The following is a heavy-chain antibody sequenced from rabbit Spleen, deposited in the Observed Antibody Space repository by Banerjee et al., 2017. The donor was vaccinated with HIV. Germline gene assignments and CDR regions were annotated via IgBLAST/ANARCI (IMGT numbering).Heavy chain of an antibody. D-gene: IGHD1-1*01. CDR1: GFSFSSGQD. CDR3: ARDTSTSFSTYGMDL. V-gene: IGHV1S40*01. CDR2: IGIKDSRT. Sequence: QSLEESGGDLVKPGASLKLTCTASGFSFSSGQDMCWVRQAPGKGLEWIACIGIKDSRTYYASWAKGRFTISKTSSTTVTLQMTSLTAADTATYFCARDTSTSFSTYGMDLWGQGTLVTVS. J-gene: IGHJ6*01.